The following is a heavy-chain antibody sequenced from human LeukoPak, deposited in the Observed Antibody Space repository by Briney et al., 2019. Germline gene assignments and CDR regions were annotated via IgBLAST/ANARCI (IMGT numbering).Heavy chain of an antibody. J-gene: IGHJ3*02. CDR2: ISGSGAST. Sequence: GGSLGLSCAASGFTFSTYAMSWVRQAPGKGLEWVSAISGSGASTYYADSVKGRFIISRDNSKNTLYLQMSSLRAEDTAVYYCARPTKTAMVNGAFDIWGQGTMVTVPS. V-gene: IGHV3-23*01. D-gene: IGHD5-18*01. CDR1: GFTFSTYA. CDR3: ARPTKTAMVNGAFDI.